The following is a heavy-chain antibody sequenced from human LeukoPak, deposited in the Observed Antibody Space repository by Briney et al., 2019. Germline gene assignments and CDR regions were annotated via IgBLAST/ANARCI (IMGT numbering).Heavy chain of an antibody. CDR3: TIVVVVAATPVPKKVGAAEYFQH. J-gene: IGHJ1*01. V-gene: IGHV3-49*04. CDR1: GFTFGDYA. D-gene: IGHD2-15*01. CDR2: IRSKAYGGTT. Sequence: GGSLRLSCTASGFTFGDYAMSWVRQAPGKGLEWVGFIRSKAYGGTTEYAASVKGRFTISRDDSKSIAYLQMNSLKTEDTAVYYCTIVVVVAATPVPKKVGAAEYFQHWGQGTLVTVSS.